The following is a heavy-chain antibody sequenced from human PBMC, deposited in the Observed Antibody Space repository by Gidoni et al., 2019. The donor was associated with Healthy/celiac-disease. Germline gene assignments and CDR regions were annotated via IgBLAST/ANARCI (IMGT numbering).Heavy chain of an antibody. D-gene: IGHD3-3*01. V-gene: IGHV4-31*03. CDR1: GGSISSGGYY. CDR3: ARGGIYDFWSGFPPSYYYYGMDV. J-gene: IGHJ6*02. Sequence: QVQLQESGPGLVKPSQTLSLTCTVSGGSISSGGYYWSWIRQHPGKGLEWIGYIYYSGSTYYNPSLKSRVTISVDTSKNQFSLKLSSVTAADTAVYYCARGGIYDFWSGFPPSYYYYGMDVWGQGTTVTVSS. CDR2: IYYSGST.